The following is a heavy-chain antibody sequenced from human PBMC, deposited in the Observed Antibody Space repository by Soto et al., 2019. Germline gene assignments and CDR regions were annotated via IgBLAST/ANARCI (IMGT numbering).Heavy chain of an antibody. CDR2: IYHSGST. CDR3: ASQYSYGFNFDY. D-gene: IGHD5-18*01. CDR1: GGSITSISYY. J-gene: IGHJ4*02. V-gene: IGHV4-39*01. Sequence: KPSETLSLTCTVSGGSITSISYYWGWMRQPPGKGLEWIGSIYHSGSTYFNPSLKSRVTISVDTSKNQFSLKLSSVTAADTAVYYCASQYSYGFNFDYWGQGTLVTVSS.